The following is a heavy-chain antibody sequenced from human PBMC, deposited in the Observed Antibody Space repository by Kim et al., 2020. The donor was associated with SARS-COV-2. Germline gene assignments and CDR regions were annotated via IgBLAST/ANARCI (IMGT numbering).Heavy chain of an antibody. Sequence: SETLSLTCTVSGGSISSSSYYWGWIRQPPGKGLEWIGSIYYSGSTYYNPSLKSRVTISVDTSKNQFSLKLSSVTAADTAVYYCARGVGAAAAAYYYGMDVWGQGTTVTVSS. J-gene: IGHJ6*02. D-gene: IGHD6-13*01. CDR2: IYYSGST. V-gene: IGHV4-39*07. CDR3: ARGVGAAAAAYYYGMDV. CDR1: GGSISSSSYY.